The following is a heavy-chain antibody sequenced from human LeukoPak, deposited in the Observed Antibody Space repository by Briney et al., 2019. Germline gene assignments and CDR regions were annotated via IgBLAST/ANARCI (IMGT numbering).Heavy chain of an antibody. D-gene: IGHD1-7*01. CDR3: AQDGTTTRYNWFDS. V-gene: IGHV3-23*01. CDR1: GFTFRSYA. J-gene: IGHJ5*01. CDR2: IIADFDTT. Sequence: GGSLRLSCAASGFTFRSYAMSWVRQAPRKGLEWVSGIIADFDTTYYADSVRGRFTISRDHSKNTLYLQMNSLRAEDTAIYYCAQDGTTTRYNWFDSWGQGTLVTVSS.